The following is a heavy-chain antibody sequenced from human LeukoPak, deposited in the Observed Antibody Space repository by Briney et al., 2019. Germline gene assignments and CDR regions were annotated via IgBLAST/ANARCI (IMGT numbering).Heavy chain of an antibody. J-gene: IGHJ4*02. CDR2: IYYSGST. D-gene: IGHD6-6*01. V-gene: IGHV4-59*08. Sequence: SETLSLTCTVSGGSISSYYWSWIRQPPGKGLEWIGYIYYSGSTYYNPSLKSRVTISVDTSKNQFSLKLSSVTAADTAVYYCARLKGSSSVFDYWGLGTLVTVSS. CDR1: GGSISSYY. CDR3: ARLKGSSSVFDY.